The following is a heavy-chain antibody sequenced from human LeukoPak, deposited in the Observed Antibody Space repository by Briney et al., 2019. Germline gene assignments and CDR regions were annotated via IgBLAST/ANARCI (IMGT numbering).Heavy chain of an antibody. CDR2: IYYSGST. CDR1: GVSISSYY. J-gene: IGHJ6*02. Sequence: PSETLSLTCTVSGVSISSYYWSWIRQPPGKGLEWIGYIYYSGSTNYNPSLKSRVTISVDTSKNQSSLKLSSVTAADTAVYYCARRSLYYYGMDVWGQGTTVTVSS. V-gene: IGHV4-59*08. CDR3: ARRSLYYYGMDV. D-gene: IGHD2-15*01.